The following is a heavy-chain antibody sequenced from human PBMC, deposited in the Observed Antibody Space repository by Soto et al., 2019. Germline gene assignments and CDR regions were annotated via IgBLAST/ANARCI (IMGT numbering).Heavy chain of an antibody. CDR2: ISGSGGST. Sequence: EVQLLESGGGLVQPGGSLRLSCAASGFTFSSYAMSWVRQAPGKGLEWVSAISGSGGSTYYADSVKGRFTISRDISKNTLYLQTNSLRAEDTAVYYCAKDGLPGPWGQNNWFDPWGQGTLVTVSS. J-gene: IGHJ5*02. CDR1: GFTFSSYA. V-gene: IGHV3-23*01. D-gene: IGHD5-18*01. CDR3: AKDGLPGPWGQNNWFDP.